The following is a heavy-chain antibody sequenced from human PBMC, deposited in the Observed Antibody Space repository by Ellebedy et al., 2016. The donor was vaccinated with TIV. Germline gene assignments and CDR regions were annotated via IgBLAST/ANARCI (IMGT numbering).Heavy chain of an antibody. D-gene: IGHD6-19*01. CDR2: IKQDGSEK. J-gene: IGHJ4*02. V-gene: IGHV3-7*01. Sequence: GGSLRLSXAASGFTFSSNWMSWVRQAPGKGLEWVANIKQDGSEKYYVDSVKGRFTISRDNAKNSLYLQMNSLRAEDTAVYYCARVIAVAGTPFDYWGQGTLVTVSS. CDR1: GFTFSSNW. CDR3: ARVIAVAGTPFDY.